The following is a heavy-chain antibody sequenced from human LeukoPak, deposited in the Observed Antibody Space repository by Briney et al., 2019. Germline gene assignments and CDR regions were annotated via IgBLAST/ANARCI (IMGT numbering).Heavy chain of an antibody. J-gene: IGHJ4*02. Sequence: QTGGSLRLSCAASGLTFSSHWMHWVRQAPGKGLEWVAVISYDGRNKHYPDSVKGRFTISRDISTDTLWLQMDSLRTEDTAMYYCAKGPLRGTAAAIDYWGQGTLVTVSS. CDR2: ISYDGRNK. CDR3: AKGPLRGTAAAIDY. CDR1: GLTFSSHW. D-gene: IGHD2-2*01. V-gene: IGHV3-30*18.